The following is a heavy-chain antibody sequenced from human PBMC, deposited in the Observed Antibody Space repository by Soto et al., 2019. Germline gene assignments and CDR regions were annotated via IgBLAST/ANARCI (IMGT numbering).Heavy chain of an antibody. J-gene: IGHJ4*02. Sequence: GGSLRLSCAASGFIFNNFWMHWVRQAPGKGLVWVARIHGDGITTTYVDSVKGRFTISRDNAKNTVYLQMNSLRAEDTAVYYCGRGSGPRGRPYWGQGILVTVSS. D-gene: IGHD6-25*01. CDR3: GRGSGPRGRPY. V-gene: IGHV3-74*01. CDR2: IHGDGITT. CDR1: GFIFNNFW.